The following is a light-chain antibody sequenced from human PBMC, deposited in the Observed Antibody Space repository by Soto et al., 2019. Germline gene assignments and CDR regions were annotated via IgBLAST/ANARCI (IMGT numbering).Light chain of an antibody. Sequence: DIVLTQSPGTLSLSPGERATLSCRASQSISSSYLAWFQQKPGQSPRLLIYAASNRATGIPDRFSGSGSGTDFTLTINRLEAEDSAVYYCQQYGASPPYTFGQGTKVDIK. J-gene: IGKJ2*01. CDR2: AAS. V-gene: IGKV3-20*01. CDR3: QQYGASPPYT. CDR1: QSISSSY.